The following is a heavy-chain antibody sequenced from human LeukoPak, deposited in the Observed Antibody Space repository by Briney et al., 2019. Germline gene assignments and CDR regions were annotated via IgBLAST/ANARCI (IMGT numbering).Heavy chain of an antibody. CDR3: TTDAGLSSKWYNY. J-gene: IGHJ4*02. Sequence: GGSLRLSCTASGFIFSNAYMSWVRQAPGKGLEWLGRIKSKADGETKDYAAPVKGRFTISRHDSENTLYLQMSSLKTEDTAVYYCTTDAGLSSKWYNYWGQGTLVTVSS. CDR1: GFIFSNAY. V-gene: IGHV3-15*01. D-gene: IGHD2-2*01. CDR2: IKSKADGETK.